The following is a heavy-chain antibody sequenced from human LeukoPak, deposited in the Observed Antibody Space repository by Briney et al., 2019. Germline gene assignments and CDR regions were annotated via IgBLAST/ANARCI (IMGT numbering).Heavy chain of an antibody. V-gene: IGHV4-59*12. CDR2: VYYTGST. D-gene: IGHD2-21*01. CDR3: ARERCGDTTCYFDY. J-gene: IGHJ4*02. CDR1: GGSISSYC. Sequence: SETLSLTCTVSGGSISSYCWSWIRQAPGKGLEWSGYVYYTGSTNYNPSLKSRVTISVDTSKNQFSLELSSVTAADTAVYYCARERCGDTTCYFDYWGQGTLVTVSS.